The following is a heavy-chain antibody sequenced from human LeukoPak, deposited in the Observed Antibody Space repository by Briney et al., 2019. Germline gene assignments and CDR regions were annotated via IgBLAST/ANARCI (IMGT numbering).Heavy chain of an antibody. CDR3: ARANNPTYYFDY. CDR2: INHSGST. Sequence: SETLSLTCAVYGGSFSGYYWSWIRQPPGKGLEWIGEINHSGSTNYHPSLKSRVTISVDTSKNQFSLNLSSVTAADTAVYYCARANNPTYYFDYWGQGTLVTVSS. D-gene: IGHD1/OR15-1a*01. V-gene: IGHV4-34*01. CDR1: GGSFSGYY. J-gene: IGHJ4*02.